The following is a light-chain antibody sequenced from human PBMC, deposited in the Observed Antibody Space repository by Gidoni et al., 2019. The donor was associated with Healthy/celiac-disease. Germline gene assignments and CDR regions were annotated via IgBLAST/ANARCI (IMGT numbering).Light chain of an antibody. CDR3: QAWDSSVSV. CDR2: QDS. Sequence: SYELTQPPSVSVSPVQTASITCSGDKLGDKYACWSRQKPGQSPVLVIYQDSKRPSGIPERFSGSNSGNTATLTISGTQAMDEADYYCQAWDSSVSVFGTGTKVTVL. J-gene: IGLJ1*01. CDR1: KLGDKY. V-gene: IGLV3-1*01.